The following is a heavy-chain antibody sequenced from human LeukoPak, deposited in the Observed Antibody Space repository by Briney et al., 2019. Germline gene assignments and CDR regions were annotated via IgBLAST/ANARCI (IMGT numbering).Heavy chain of an antibody. CDR1: GFTFSSYA. V-gene: IGHV4-34*01. CDR3: ARAEYYFDY. J-gene: IGHJ4*02. CDR2: INHSGST. Sequence: GSLRLSCAASGFTFSSYAMHWVRQPPGKGLEWIGEINHSGSTNYNPSLKSRVTISVDTSKNQFSLKLSSVTAADTAVYYRARAEYYFDYWGQGTLVTVSS. D-gene: IGHD3-10*01.